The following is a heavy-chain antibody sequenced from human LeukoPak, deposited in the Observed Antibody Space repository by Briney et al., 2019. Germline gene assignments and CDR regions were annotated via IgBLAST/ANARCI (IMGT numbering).Heavy chain of an antibody. V-gene: IGHV3-7*03. CDR1: GFMFSSNW. CDR2: IKEDGTET. Sequence: EGSLRLSCAASGFMFSSNWMSWVRLAPGKGLEWVANIKEDGTETYYVDSVKGRFTISRDNAKNSLYLQMNSLRVEDTAVYYCAKEGRSLQTYWGQGTLVTVSS. CDR3: AKEGRSLQTY. J-gene: IGHJ4*02. D-gene: IGHD5-24*01.